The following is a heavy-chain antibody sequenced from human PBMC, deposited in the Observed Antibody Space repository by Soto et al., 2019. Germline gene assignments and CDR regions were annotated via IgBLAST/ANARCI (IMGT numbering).Heavy chain of an antibody. CDR3: ARAELSALLGGMDV. J-gene: IGHJ6*02. CDR1: GFTFSSYG. V-gene: IGHV3-33*01. Sequence: GGSLRLSCAASGFTFSSYGMHWVRQAPGKGLEWVAVIWYDGSNKYYADSVKGRFTISRDNSKNTLYLQMNSLRAEDTAVYYCARAELSALLGGMDVWGQGTTVTVSS. D-gene: IGHD3-16*02. CDR2: IWYDGSNK.